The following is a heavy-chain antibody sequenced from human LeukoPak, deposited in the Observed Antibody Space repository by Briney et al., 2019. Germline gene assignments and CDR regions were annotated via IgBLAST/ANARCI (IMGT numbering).Heavy chain of an antibody. CDR3: ARVKEDSGSYLTRYYYYYGMDV. D-gene: IGHD1-26*01. J-gene: IGHJ6*02. Sequence: SETLSLTCAVYGGSFSGYYWSWIRQPPGKGREWNGEINHSGSTNYNPSLKSRVTISVDTSKNQFSLKLSSVTAADTAVYYCARVKEDSGSYLTRYYYYYGMDVWGQGTTVTVSS. CDR1: GGSFSGYY. CDR2: INHSGST. V-gene: IGHV4-34*01.